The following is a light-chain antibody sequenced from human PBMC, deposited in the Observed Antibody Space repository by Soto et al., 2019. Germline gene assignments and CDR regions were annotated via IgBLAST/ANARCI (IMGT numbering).Light chain of an antibody. CDR2: EVS. CDR3: MQSTQLPPT. V-gene: IGKV2D-29*02. CDR1: QSLLHLTGETF. J-gene: IGKJ5*01. Sequence: VITQTPLSLSFAPLHPSSISCKSSQSLLHLTGETFLFLYLQKPGQSPQLLIYEVSTRVSGVPDRFSGSGSGTDFTLEISRVETDDVGIYYCMQSTQLPPTFGQGTRLEI.